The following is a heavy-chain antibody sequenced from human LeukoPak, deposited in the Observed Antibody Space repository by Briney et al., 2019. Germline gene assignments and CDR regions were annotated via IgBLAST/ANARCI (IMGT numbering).Heavy chain of an antibody. D-gene: IGHD3-10*02. CDR1: GFTFSSYE. Sequence: GGSLRLSCAASGFTFSSYEMNWVRQAPGKGLEWVSYISSSGSTIYYADSVKGRFTISRDNSKDTLYLQMNSLRAEDTAVYYCAELGITMIGGVWGKGTTVTISS. CDR2: ISSSGSTI. V-gene: IGHV3-48*03. CDR3: AELGITMIGGV. J-gene: IGHJ6*04.